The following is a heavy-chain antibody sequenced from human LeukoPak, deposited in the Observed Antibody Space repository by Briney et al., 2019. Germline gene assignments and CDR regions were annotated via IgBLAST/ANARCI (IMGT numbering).Heavy chain of an antibody. CDR3: VRDKIVGATVLDY. J-gene: IGHJ4*02. CDR2: IKQDGSEE. CDR1: GSTFGDYW. V-gene: IGHV3-7*01. Sequence: PGGSLRLSCAASGSTFGDYWMSWVRHSPGKGLEWVANIKQDGSEEYYVDSVKGRFTISRDNAKNSLYLQMNSLRPEDTALYFCVRDKIVGATVLDYWGQGTLVTVSS. D-gene: IGHD1-26*01.